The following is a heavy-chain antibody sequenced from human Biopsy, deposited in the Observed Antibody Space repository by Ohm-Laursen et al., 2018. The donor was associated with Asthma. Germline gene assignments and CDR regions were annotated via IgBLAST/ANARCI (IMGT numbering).Heavy chain of an antibody. V-gene: IGHV3-30*03. D-gene: IGHD2-21*01. CDR2: VSYDGGVV. J-gene: IGHJ6*02. CDR1: GFVFSSHA. Sequence: SLRLSCTASGFVFSSHAMHWVRQAPGKGLEWVAVVSYDGGVVHYADSMKGRFTISRDNSRNTLYLQKNSLRADDTAVYYCARAGESDLVGGLDVWGQGTTVIVS. CDR3: ARAGESDLVGGLDV.